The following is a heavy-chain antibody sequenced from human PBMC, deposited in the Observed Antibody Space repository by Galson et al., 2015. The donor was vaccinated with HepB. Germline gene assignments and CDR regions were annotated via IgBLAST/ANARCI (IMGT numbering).Heavy chain of an antibody. J-gene: IGHJ3*02. CDR3: ARIRRGSGSYFTFDI. Sequence: PALVKPTQTLTLTCTFSGFSLSTSGMCVSWIRQPPGKALEWLARIDWDDDKYYSTSLKTRLTISKDTSKNQVVLTMTNMDPVDTATYYCARIRRGSGSYFTFDIWGQGTMVTVSS. CDR1: GFSLSTSGMC. CDR2: IDWDDDK. D-gene: IGHD3-10*01. V-gene: IGHV2-70*11.